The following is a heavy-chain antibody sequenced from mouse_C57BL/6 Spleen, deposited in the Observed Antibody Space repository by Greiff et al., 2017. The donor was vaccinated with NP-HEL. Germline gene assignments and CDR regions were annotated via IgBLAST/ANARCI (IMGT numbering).Heavy chain of an antibody. CDR3: ARYYDGSSPLYYYAMDY. D-gene: IGHD1-1*01. V-gene: IGHV1-80*01. CDR1: GYAFSSYW. CDR2: IYPGDGDT. Sequence: QVQLKQSGAELVKPGASVKISCKASGYAFSSYWMNWVKQRPGKGLEWIGQIYPGDGDTNYNGKFKGKATLTADKSSSTAYMQLSSLTSEDSAVYFCARYYDGSSPLYYYAMDYWGQGTSVTVSS. J-gene: IGHJ4*01.